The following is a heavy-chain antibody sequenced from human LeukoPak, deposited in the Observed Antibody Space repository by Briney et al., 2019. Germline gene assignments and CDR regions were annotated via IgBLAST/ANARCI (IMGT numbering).Heavy chain of an antibody. Sequence: PSETLSLTCAVSGYSISSGYQWAWIRPPPGKTLEWIGIIYHSGSAHYNPSLKSRVTISVDRSNNQFSLRLSSVTAADTAVYYCARDPRWLTPDCTSTSCYENYFDPWGQGTLVTVSS. CDR2: IYHSGSA. CDR3: ARDPRWLTPDCTSTSCYENYFDP. V-gene: IGHV4-38-2*02. D-gene: IGHD2-2*01. CDR1: GYSISSGYQ. J-gene: IGHJ5*02.